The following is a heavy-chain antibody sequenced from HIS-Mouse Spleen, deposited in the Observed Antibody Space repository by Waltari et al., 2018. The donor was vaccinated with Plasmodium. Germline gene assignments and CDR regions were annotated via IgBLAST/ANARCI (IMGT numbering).Heavy chain of an antibody. V-gene: IGHV3-15*01. J-gene: IGHJ3*02. CDR2: IKSKTDGGTT. CDR3: TTGLGAFDI. Sequence: EVQLVESGGGLVKPGGYLRLSCAASGFTFSNAWMSWVRQAPGKGREWVGHIKSKTDGGTTDYAAPVKGRFTISRDDSKNTLYLQMNSLKTEDTAVYYCTTGLGAFDIWGQGTMVTVSS. CDR1: GFTFSNAW.